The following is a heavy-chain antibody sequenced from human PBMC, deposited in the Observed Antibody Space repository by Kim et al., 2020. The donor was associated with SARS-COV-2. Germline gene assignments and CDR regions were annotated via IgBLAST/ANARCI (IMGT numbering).Heavy chain of an antibody. Sequence: QTLTLTCTFSGFSLSTSGMCVSWIRQPPGKALEWLARIDWDDDKYYSTSLKTRLTISKDNSKNQVVLTMTNMDPVDTATYYCARILAGIVAADYWGQGTPVTVSS. V-gene: IGHV2-70*11. J-gene: IGHJ4*02. CDR2: IDWDDDK. CDR3: ARILAGIVAADY. D-gene: IGHD6-13*01. CDR1: GFSLSTSGMC.